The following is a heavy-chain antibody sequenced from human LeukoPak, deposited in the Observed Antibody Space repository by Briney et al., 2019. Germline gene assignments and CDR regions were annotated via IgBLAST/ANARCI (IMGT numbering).Heavy chain of an antibody. D-gene: IGHD1-26*01. CDR3: ARAKGVIVGATSYYFDY. V-gene: IGHV3-33*01. CDR1: GFTFSSYG. CDR2: IWYDGSNK. Sequence: GGSLRLSCAASGFTFSSYGMHWVRQAPGKGLEGVAVIWYDGSNKYYADSVKGRFTISRDNSKNTLYLQMNSLRAEDTAVYYCARAKGVIVGATSYYFDYWGQGTLVTVSS. J-gene: IGHJ4*02.